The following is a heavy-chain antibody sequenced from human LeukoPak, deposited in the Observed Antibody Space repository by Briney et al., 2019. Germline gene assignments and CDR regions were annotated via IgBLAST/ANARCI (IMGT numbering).Heavy chain of an antibody. V-gene: IGHV1-24*01. D-gene: IGHD3-9*01. J-gene: IGHJ3*02. Sequence: ASVKVSCKVSGYTLTELSMHWVRQAHGKGLEWMGGFDPEDGETIYAQKFQGRVTMTEDTSTDTAYMELSSLRSEDTAVYYCATGLVALLRWAFDIWGQGTMVTVSS. CDR2: FDPEDGET. CDR1: GYTLTELS. CDR3: ATGLVALLRWAFDI.